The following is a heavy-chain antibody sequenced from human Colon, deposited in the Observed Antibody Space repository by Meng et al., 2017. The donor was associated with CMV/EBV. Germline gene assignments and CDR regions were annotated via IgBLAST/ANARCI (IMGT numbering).Heavy chain of an antibody. D-gene: IGHD3-3*02. Sequence: VVLVGSGGGVDRAGGLLRLSVVTSGFIFSHYSMQWVRQSPGKGLEWVAHIRFDGSQQFYVQSVKGRFTVSRHDPKNTLYLQMNDLRPEDTGVYYCATDHLWGMPNWGRGTLVTVSS. CDR3: ATDHLWGMPN. CDR2: IRFDGSQQ. J-gene: IGHJ4*02. V-gene: IGHV3-30*02. CDR1: GFIFSHYS.